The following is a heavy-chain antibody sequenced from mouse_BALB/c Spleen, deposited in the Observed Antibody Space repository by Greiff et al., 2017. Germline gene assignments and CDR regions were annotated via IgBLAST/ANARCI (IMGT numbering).Heavy chain of an antibody. CDR2: INSNGGST. J-gene: IGHJ2*01. CDR1: GFTFSSYG. CDR3: ARLYYGYIFDY. Sequence: DVMLVESGGGLVQPGGSLKLSCAASGFTFSSYGMSWVRQTPDKRLELVATINSNGGSTYYPDSVKGRFTISRDNAKNTLYLQMSSLKSEDTAMYYCARLYYGYIFDYWGQGTTLTVSS. V-gene: IGHV5-6-3*01. D-gene: IGHD2-2*01.